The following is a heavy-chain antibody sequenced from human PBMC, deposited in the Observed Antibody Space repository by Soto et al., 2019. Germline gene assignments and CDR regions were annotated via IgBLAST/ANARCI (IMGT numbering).Heavy chain of an antibody. D-gene: IGHD5-12*01. CDR1: GGTISTYY. V-gene: IGHV4-34*01. CDR3: ARGSFETGSGDYDWDY. Sequence: PSQTQSVTCTVIGGTISTYYWSWISKPPGKGLEWIGEINHSGSTNYNPSLKSRVTISVDTSKNQFSLKLSSVTAADTAVYYCARGSFETGSGDYDWDYWGQGTLVTVSS. CDR2: INHSGST. J-gene: IGHJ4*02.